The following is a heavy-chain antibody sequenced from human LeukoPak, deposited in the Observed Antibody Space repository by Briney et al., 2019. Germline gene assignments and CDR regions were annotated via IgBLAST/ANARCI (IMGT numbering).Heavy chain of an antibody. D-gene: IGHD2-15*01. CDR2: ISNNGGYT. Sequence: GGSLRLSCAASGFTFSSSAMSWVRQAPGKGLEWVSAISNNGGYTYYADSVQGRFTISRDNSKSTLCLQMNSLRAEDTAVYYCAKQLGYCSDGSCYSPYWGQGTLVTVSS. CDR3: AKQLGYCSDGSCYSPY. CDR1: GFTFSSSA. V-gene: IGHV3-23*01. J-gene: IGHJ4*02.